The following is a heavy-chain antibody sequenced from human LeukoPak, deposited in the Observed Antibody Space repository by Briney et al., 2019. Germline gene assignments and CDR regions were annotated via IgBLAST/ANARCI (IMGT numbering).Heavy chain of an antibody. CDR2: INPNSGGT. D-gene: IGHD5-12*01. Sequence: ASVKVSCKASGYTFTGYYMHWVRQAPGPGLEWMGWINPNSGGTNNAQKFQGRVTMTRDTSISTAYMELSRLRSDDTAVYYCARDPGEGYNFDYFDYWGQGTLVTVSS. CDR1: GYTFTGYY. J-gene: IGHJ4*02. CDR3: ARDPGEGYNFDYFDY. V-gene: IGHV1-2*02.